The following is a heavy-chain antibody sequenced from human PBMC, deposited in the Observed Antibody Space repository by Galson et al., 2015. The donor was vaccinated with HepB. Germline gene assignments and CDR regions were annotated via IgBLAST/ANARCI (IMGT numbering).Heavy chain of an antibody. J-gene: IGHJ6*02. CDR1: GFTFISYG. D-gene: IGHD3-10*01. V-gene: IGHV3-30*03. Sequence: SLRLSCAASGFTFISYGMHWVRQAPGKGLEWVAIISYDGSNKYYGDLVKGRFTISRDNSKHTLYLQMNSLRGDDTAVYYCAREGSSGSGTYYPPYYYGLDVWGQGTTVTVSS. CDR2: ISYDGSNK. CDR3: AREGSSGSGTYYPPYYYGLDV.